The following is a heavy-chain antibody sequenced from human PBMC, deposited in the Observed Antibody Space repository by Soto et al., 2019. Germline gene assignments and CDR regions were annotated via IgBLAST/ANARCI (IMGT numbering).Heavy chain of an antibody. Sequence: QVQLAQSANEVKKPGASVRVSCKAAGYTFIRYGIAWVRQAPGQGFEWMGWISPYNDYTVYAQKFQGRVSMTADTSTRTVYMSLRGLKSDDTAVYYCARGGYYDNSWGKLSHYGLDVWGQGTSVSVSS. CDR1: GYTFIRYG. V-gene: IGHV1-18*01. J-gene: IGHJ6*02. D-gene: IGHD3-16*01. CDR2: ISPYNDYT. CDR3: ARGGYYDNSWGKLSHYGLDV.